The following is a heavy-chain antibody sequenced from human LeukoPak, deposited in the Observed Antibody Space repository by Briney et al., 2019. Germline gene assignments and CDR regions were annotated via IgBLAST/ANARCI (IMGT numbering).Heavy chain of an antibody. V-gene: IGHV3-66*02. CDR1: RFTVNTNF. CDR3: AREGGQCSTSSCPLAY. Sequence: GGSLSLSCAASRFTVNTNFMSWVRQAPGKGLEWVSVIYNDGSTFYADSVKGRFTISRDNAKRTLYLQMNSLRPEDTAVYYCAREGGQCSTSSCPLAYWGQGTLVTVSS. J-gene: IGHJ4*02. D-gene: IGHD2-2*01. CDR2: IYNDGST.